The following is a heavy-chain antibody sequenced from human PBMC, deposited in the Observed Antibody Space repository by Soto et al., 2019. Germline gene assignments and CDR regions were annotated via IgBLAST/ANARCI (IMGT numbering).Heavy chain of an antibody. D-gene: IGHD6-13*01. Sequence: SETLSLTCTVSGGSISSGGYSWSWIRQHPGKGLEWIGYIYYSGSTYYNPSLKSRVTISVDTSKNQFSLKLSSVTAADTAVYYCARGRHLSSSWPPLGAFDIWGQGTMVT. CDR2: IYYSGST. CDR1: GGSISSGGYS. V-gene: IGHV4-31*03. CDR3: ARGRHLSSSWPPLGAFDI. J-gene: IGHJ3*02.